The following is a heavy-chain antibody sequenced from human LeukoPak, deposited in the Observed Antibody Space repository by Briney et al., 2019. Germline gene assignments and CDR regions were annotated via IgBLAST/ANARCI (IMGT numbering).Heavy chain of an antibody. J-gene: IGHJ4*02. CDR2: ISYDGSNK. CDR3: ARGSWIAAAGTHFDY. D-gene: IGHD6-13*01. Sequence: GRSLRLSCAASGFTFSSYAMHWVRQAPGKGLEWVAVISYDGSNKCYADSVKGRFTISRDNSKNTLYLQMNSLRAEDTAVYYCARGSWIAAAGTHFDYWGQGTLVTVSS. V-gene: IGHV3-30*04. CDR1: GFTFSSYA.